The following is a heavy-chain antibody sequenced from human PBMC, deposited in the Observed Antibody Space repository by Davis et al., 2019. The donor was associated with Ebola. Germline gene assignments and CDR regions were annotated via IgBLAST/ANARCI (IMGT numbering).Heavy chain of an antibody. J-gene: IGHJ6*02. D-gene: IGHD2-2*01. Sequence: MPGGSLRLSCAVYGGSFSGYYWSWIRQPPGKGLEWIGEINHSGSTNYNPSLKSRVTISVDTSKNQFSLKLSSVTAADTAVYYCARGYCSSTSCFDYYYGMDVWGQGTTVTVSS. CDR1: GGSFSGYY. V-gene: IGHV4-34*01. CDR3: ARGYCSSTSCFDYYYGMDV. CDR2: INHSGST.